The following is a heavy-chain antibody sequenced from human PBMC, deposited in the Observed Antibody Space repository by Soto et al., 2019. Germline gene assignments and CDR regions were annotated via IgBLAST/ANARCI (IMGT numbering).Heavy chain of an antibody. D-gene: IGHD3-3*01. V-gene: IGHV4-34*01. J-gene: IGHJ6*02. CDR1: GGSFSGCY. CDR3: ARSLRFLEWLLYYGMDV. CDR2: INHSGST. Sequence: PSETLSLTCAVYGGSFSGCYWSWIRQPPGKGLEWIGEINHSGSTNYNPSLKSRVTISVDTSKNQFSLKLSSVTAADTAVYYCARSLRFLEWLLYYGMDVWGQGTTVTVSS.